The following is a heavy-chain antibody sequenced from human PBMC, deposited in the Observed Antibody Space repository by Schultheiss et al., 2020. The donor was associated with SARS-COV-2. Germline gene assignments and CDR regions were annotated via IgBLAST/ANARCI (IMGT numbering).Heavy chain of an antibody. CDR2: IYHSGST. V-gene: IGHV4-39*07. Sequence: SETLSLTCTVSGGSISSSSYYWGWIRQPPGKGLEWIGSIYHSGSTYYNPSLKSRVIISVDTSKNQFSLKLSSVTAADTAVYYCARGWSYDFWSGLSPTAFSFDYWGQGTLVTVSS. CDR3: ARGWSYDFWSGLSPTAFSFDY. J-gene: IGHJ4*02. CDR1: GGSISSSSYY. D-gene: IGHD3-3*01.